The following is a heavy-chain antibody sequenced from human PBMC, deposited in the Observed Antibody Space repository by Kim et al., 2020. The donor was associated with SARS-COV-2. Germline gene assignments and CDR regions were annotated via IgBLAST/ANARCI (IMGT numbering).Heavy chain of an antibody. J-gene: IGHJ6*02. Sequence: SETLSLTCTVSGGSISSYYWSWIRQPPGKGLEWIGYIYYSGSTNYNPSLKSRVTISVDTSKNQFSLKLSSVTAADTAVYYCARVPIFYYGSGSYRRDYYYGMDIWGQGTTVTVSS. CDR2: IYYSGST. CDR1: GGSISSYY. CDR3: ARVPIFYYGSGSYRRDYYYGMDI. D-gene: IGHD3-10*01. V-gene: IGHV4-59*01.